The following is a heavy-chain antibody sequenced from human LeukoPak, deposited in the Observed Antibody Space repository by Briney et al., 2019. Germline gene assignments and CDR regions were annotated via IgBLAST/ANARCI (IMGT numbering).Heavy chain of an antibody. Sequence: GGSLRLSCAASGFTVSSNYLTWVRQAPGKGLEWVSVIYSGGSTYYADSVKGRFTISRDNSKNTMYLQMNSLRDEDTAVYYCAKGSGTTVVTIDYWGQGTLVTVSS. CDR3: AKGSGTTVVTIDY. V-gene: IGHV3-53*05. J-gene: IGHJ4*02. CDR2: IYSGGST. CDR1: GFTVSSNY. D-gene: IGHD4-23*01.